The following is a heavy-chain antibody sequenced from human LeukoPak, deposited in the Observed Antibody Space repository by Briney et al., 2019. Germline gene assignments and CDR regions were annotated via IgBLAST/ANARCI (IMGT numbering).Heavy chain of an antibody. J-gene: IGHJ5*02. D-gene: IGHD3-9*01. CDR2: ILPGDSDT. CDR3: ARQNYDSMTGPNCFDP. CDR1: GSPFTSHW. Sequence: GEPLKISCQGSGSPFTSHWIGWVRQMPGKGLEWMGIILPGDSDTSYSPSLQGQVTISVDKSISTAYLQWSSLRASDTAIYYCARQNYDSMTGPNCFDPWGQGTLVTVSS. V-gene: IGHV5-51*01.